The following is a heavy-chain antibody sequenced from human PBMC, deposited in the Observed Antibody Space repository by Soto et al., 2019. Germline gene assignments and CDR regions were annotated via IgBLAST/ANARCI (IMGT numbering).Heavy chain of an antibody. D-gene: IGHD4-4*01. CDR2: IIPIFGTT. Sequence: QVQLVQSGAEVKKPGSSVKVSCKASGGTFSSYAISWVRQAPGQGLQWMGGIIPIFGTTNYAQKFQVRVTITADESTSTVYMELSSLRSEATAVYYCARVTDSNFLYWGQGALVTVSS. J-gene: IGHJ4*02. CDR1: GGTFSSYA. CDR3: ARVTDSNFLY. V-gene: IGHV1-69*01.